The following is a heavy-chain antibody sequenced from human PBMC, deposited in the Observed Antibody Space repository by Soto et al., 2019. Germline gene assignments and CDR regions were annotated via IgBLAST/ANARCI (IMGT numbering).Heavy chain of an antibody. J-gene: IGHJ4*02. V-gene: IGHV3-23*01. D-gene: IGHD3-16*02. CDR3: AKDKRSYDYLWGSYLLDY. CDR2: IRGSGSST. CDR1: GFTFTNYA. Sequence: EVQLLESGGGLVQPGGSLRLSCAASGFTFTNYAMSWVRQAPGKGLEWVSTIRGSGSSTYYADSVKGRFTISRDNSKNTLYLQMNSLRAEDTAVYYCAKDKRSYDYLWGSYLLDYWGQGTLVTVSS.